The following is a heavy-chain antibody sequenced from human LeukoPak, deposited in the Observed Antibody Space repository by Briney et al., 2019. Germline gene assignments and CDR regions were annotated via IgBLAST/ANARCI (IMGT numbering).Heavy chain of an antibody. CDR2: INHSGST. V-gene: IGHV4-34*01. CDR3: ARGLSYYYDSSGYPNWLDP. Sequence: PSETLSLTCAVYGGSFSGYYWSWIRQPPGEGLEWIGEINHSGSTNYNPSLKSRVTISVDTSKNQFSLKLSSVTAADTAVYYCARGLSYYYDSSGYPNWLDPWGQGTLVTVSS. D-gene: IGHD3-22*01. CDR1: GGSFSGYY. J-gene: IGHJ5*02.